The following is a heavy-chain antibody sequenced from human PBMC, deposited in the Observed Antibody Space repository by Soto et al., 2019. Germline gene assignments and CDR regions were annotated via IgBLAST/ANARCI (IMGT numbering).Heavy chain of an antibody. CDR2: INHSGST. CDR3: ARDKKGLLWFGAHGMDV. V-gene: IGHV4-34*01. J-gene: IGHJ6*02. Sequence: QVQLQQWGAGLLKPSETLSLTCDVYGGSFSGYYWSWIRQPPGKGLEWIGEINHSGSTNYNPSLKSRVTISVDTSKNQFSLKLSSVTAADTAVYYCARDKKGLLWFGAHGMDVWGQGTTVTVSS. CDR1: GGSFSGYY. D-gene: IGHD3-10*01.